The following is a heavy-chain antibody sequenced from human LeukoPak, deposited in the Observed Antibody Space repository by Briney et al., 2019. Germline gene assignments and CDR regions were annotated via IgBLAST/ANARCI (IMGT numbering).Heavy chain of an antibody. D-gene: IGHD2-8*01. J-gene: IGHJ6*03. V-gene: IGHV4-59*01. CDR3: ARVTNIRMGVGYNYYYYMDV. Sequence: SETLSLTCTVSGGSITSDNWSWIRQPPGKGLEWIGFIYYSGSTNYNPSLKGRLTISLDTSQNQFSLKLSSVTAADTAVYYCARVTNIRMGVGYNYYYYMDVWGKGTTVTVSS. CDR1: GGSITSDN. CDR2: IYYSGST.